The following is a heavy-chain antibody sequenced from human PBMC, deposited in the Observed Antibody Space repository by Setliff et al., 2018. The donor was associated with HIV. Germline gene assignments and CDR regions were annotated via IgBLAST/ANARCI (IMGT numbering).Heavy chain of an antibody. CDR3: AKGGDRAMINFDH. J-gene: IGHJ4*02. Sequence: ASVKVSCKASGYTFTGYYMHWVRQAPGQGLEWMGRINPNSGGTNYAQKFQGRVTMTRDTSISTAHMELSSLTSEDTAVYYCAKGGDRAMINFDHWGQGTLVTVSS. CDR2: INPNSGGT. V-gene: IGHV1-2*06. CDR1: GYTFTGYY. D-gene: IGHD5-18*01.